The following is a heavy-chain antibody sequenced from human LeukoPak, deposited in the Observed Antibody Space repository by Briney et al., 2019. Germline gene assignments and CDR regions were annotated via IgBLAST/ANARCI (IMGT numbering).Heavy chain of an antibody. CDR2: ISSNGGST. Sequence: PGGSLRLSCSASGFTFSSYAMHWVRQAPGKGLDYVSAISSNGGSTYYADSVKGRFTISRDNSKNTLYLQMSSLRAEDTAVYYCVKGSLSSSWAFDYWGQGTLVTVSS. J-gene: IGHJ4*02. CDR1: GFTFSSYA. V-gene: IGHV3-64D*06. CDR3: VKGSLSSSWAFDY. D-gene: IGHD6-13*01.